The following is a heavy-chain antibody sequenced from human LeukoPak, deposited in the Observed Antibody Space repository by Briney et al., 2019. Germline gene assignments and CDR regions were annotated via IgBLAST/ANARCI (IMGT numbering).Heavy chain of an antibody. CDR3: ARERQNKDFWSGGDY. CDR2: VKQDGSEK. J-gene: IGHJ4*02. CDR1: GFTFSTYW. D-gene: IGHD3-3*01. V-gene: IGHV3-7*01. Sequence: GGSLRLSCAASGFTFSTYWMSWVRQAPGKGLEWVANVKQDGSEKYYVDSVKGRFTISRDNAKNSLYLQMNALRPEDTAVYYCARERQNKDFWSGGDYWGQGTMVTVSS.